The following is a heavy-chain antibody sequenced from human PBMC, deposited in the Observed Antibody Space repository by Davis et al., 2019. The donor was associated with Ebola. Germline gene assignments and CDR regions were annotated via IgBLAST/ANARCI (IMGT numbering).Heavy chain of an antibody. CDR3: AKDIGYDSSNAFDI. Sequence: PGGSLRLSCAASGFTFSNYWMNWVRQAPGKGLEWVSGISWNSGSIGYADSVKGRFTISRDNAKNSLYLQMNSLRAEDTALYYCAKDIGYDSSNAFDIWGQGTRVTVSS. D-gene: IGHD3-22*01. J-gene: IGHJ3*02. CDR2: ISWNSGSI. CDR1: GFTFSNYW. V-gene: IGHV3-9*01.